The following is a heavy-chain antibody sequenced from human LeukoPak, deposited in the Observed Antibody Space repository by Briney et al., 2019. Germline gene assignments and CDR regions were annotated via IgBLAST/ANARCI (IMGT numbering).Heavy chain of an antibody. V-gene: IGHV3-15*01. J-gene: IGHJ6*02. CDR2: IKSKTDGGTT. Sequence: PGGSLRLSCAASGFTFSSYAMSWVRQAPGKGLEWVGRIKSKTDGGTTDYAAPVKGRFTISRDDSKNTLYLQMNSLKTEDTAVYYCTTRVFWSPPYYYYYYGMDVWGQGTTVTVSS. CDR1: GFTFSSYA. CDR3: TTRVFWSPPYYYYYYGMDV. D-gene: IGHD3-3*01.